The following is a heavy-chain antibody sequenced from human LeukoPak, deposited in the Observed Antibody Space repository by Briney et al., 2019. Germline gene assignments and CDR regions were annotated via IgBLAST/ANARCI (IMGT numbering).Heavy chain of an antibody. D-gene: IGHD2-2*01. J-gene: IGHJ5*02. CDR1: GFTFNIYG. CDR3: ARADCSGSTCYLRSSWFDP. V-gene: IGHV3-21*01. Sequence: GGSLRLSCTASGFTFNIYGMNWVRQAPGKGLEWVSSISTSSRYIYYRDSVKGRFTISRDDAKNSLYLQMNSLRVEDTAVYYCARADCSGSTCYLRSSWFDPWGQGTLVTVSS. CDR2: ISTSSRYI.